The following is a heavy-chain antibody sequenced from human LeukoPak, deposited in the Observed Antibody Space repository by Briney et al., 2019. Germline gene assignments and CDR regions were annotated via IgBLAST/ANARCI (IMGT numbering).Heavy chain of an antibody. Sequence: PSETLSLTCTVSGGSISSYYWSWIRQPPGKGLEWIGYIYYSGSTNYNPSLKSRVTISVDTSKNQFSLKLSSVTAADTAVYYCARGDTAMAVGYYYYYGMDVWGQGTTVTVSS. CDR3: ARGDTAMAVGYYYYYGMDV. V-gene: IGHV4-59*01. D-gene: IGHD5-18*01. CDR2: IYYSGST. CDR1: GGSISSYY. J-gene: IGHJ6*02.